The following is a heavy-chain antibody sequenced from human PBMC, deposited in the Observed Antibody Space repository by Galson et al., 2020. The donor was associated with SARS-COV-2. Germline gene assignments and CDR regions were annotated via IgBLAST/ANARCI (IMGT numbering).Heavy chain of an antibody. D-gene: IGHD3-10*01. CDR1: GFTFSNYG. V-gene: IGHV1-18*04. J-gene: IGHJ2*01. CDR2: ISASNGNR. CDR3: ARVPGHVLIWFDPDWYCDV. Sequence: ASVKVSCKASGFTFSNYGFTWVRQAPGQGLEWVGWISASNGNRDYAQKFQGRVTMTTDTSTTTAYMELRSLRSDDTAIYYCARVPGHVLIWFDPDWYCDVWGRGTPVTVSS.